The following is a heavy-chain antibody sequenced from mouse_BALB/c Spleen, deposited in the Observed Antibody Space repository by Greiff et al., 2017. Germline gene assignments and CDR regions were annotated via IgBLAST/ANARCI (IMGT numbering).Heavy chain of an antibody. Sequence: EVQVVESGGGLVQPGGSLRLSCATSGFTFSDFYMEWVRQPPGKRLEWIAASRNKANDYTTEYSASVKGRFIVSRDTSQSILYLQMNALRAEDTAIYYCARDPNYDYEDWYFDVWGAGTTVTVSS. CDR2: SRNKANDYTT. V-gene: IGHV7-1*02. CDR1: GFTFSDFY. D-gene: IGHD2-4*01. J-gene: IGHJ1*01. CDR3: ARDPNYDYEDWYFDV.